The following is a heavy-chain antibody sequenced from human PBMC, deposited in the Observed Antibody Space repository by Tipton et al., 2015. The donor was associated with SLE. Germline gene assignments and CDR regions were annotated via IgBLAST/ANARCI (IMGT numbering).Heavy chain of an antibody. CDR1: GGSMNRSSW. CDR3: ARSIALSARHYGMDV. Sequence: TLSLTCAVSGGSMNRSSWWSWVRQSPGKGLQWIGEVYHSGNTNFNPSLKSRVTISIDKSKNHFSLNLESVTAADTAVYYCARSIALSARHYGMDVWDQGTTVTVSS. D-gene: IGHD2-8*01. CDR2: VYHSGNT. J-gene: IGHJ6*02. V-gene: IGHV4-4*02.